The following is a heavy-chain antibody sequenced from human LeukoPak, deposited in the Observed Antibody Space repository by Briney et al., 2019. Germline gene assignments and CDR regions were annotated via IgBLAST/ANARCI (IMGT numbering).Heavy chain of an antibody. Sequence: GGSLRLSCAASGFTFSSYAMSWVRQAPGKGLEWVSAISGSGGSTYYADSVKGRFTISRDNSKNTLYLQMNSLRAEGTAVYYCAKGGRGTTGTTGTRLDYWGQGTLVTVSS. J-gene: IGHJ4*02. CDR2: ISGSGGST. V-gene: IGHV3-23*01. CDR3: AKGGRGTTGTTGTRLDY. D-gene: IGHD1-1*01. CDR1: GFTFSSYA.